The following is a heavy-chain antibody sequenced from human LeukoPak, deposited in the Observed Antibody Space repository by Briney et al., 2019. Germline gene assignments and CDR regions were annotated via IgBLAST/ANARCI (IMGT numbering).Heavy chain of an antibody. D-gene: IGHD1-26*01. CDR1: GGSISSSAYH. J-gene: IGHJ4*02. CDR2: IQYGGST. CDR3: ARRGVGATNY. V-gene: IGHV4-39*01. Sequence: SETLSLTCTVSGGSISSSAYHWGWIRQPPGKGLEWIGSIQYGGSTYYNPSLKSRVIIFVDTSKNQFSLKLSSVTAADTAVYYCARRGVGATNYWGQGTLVTVSS.